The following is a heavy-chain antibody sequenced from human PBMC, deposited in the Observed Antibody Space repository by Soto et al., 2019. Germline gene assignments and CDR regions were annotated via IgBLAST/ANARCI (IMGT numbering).Heavy chain of an antibody. CDR1: GDTLTRFG. D-gene: IGHD3-22*01. Sequence: ASVKVSGKASGDTLTRFGISWVRQAPGQGLEWMGWISAYNGNTKYAHKLQGRVTMTTDTSTSTAYMELRGLRSGDTAVYYCAADSSGSTADYYYYFGMDVWGQGTTVTVSS. V-gene: IGHV1-18*01. CDR3: AADSSGSTADYYYYFGMDV. J-gene: IGHJ6*02. CDR2: ISAYNGNT.